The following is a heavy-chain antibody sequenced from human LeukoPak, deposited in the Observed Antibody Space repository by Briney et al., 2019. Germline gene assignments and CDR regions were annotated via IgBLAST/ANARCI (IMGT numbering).Heavy chain of an antibody. CDR3: ARRSFEYGEVAAPSPSDAFDI. CDR1: GGSISSSSYY. Sequence: PSETLSLTCTVSGGSISSSSYYWGWIRQPPGKGLECIGSIYYSGSTYYNPSLKSRVTISVDTSKNQFSLKLSSVTAADTAVYYCARRSFEYGEVAAPSPSDAFDIWGQGTMVTVSS. J-gene: IGHJ3*02. CDR2: IYYSGST. D-gene: IGHD2-15*01. V-gene: IGHV4-39*01.